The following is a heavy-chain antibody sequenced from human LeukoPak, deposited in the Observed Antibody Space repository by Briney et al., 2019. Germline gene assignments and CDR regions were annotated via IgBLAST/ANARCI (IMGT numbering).Heavy chain of an antibody. V-gene: IGHV4-30-4*01. CDR3: ARGGYGSYYMDV. J-gene: IGHJ6*03. D-gene: IGHD5-12*01. Sequence: PSETLSLTCTVSGGSISSGDYYWSWIRQPPGKGLEWIGYIYYSGSTYYNPSLKSRVTISVDTSKNQFSLKLSSVIAADTAVYYCARGGYGSYYMDVWGKGTTVTVSS. CDR2: IYYSGST. CDR1: GGSISSGDYY.